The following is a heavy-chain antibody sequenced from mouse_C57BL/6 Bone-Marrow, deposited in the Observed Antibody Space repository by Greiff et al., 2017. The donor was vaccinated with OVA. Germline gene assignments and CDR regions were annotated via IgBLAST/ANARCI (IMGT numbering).Heavy chain of an antibody. J-gene: IGHJ4*01. CDR1: GFTFSSYA. CDR2: ISDGGSYT. Sequence: EVQLVESGGGLVKPGGSLKLSCAASGFTFSSYAMSWVRQTPEKRLEWVATISDGGSYTYYPDNVKGRFTISRDNAKNNLYLQMSHLKSEDTAMYYCARERYYGSSGYYAMDYWGQGTSVTVSS. CDR3: ARERYYGSSGYYAMDY. D-gene: IGHD1-1*01. V-gene: IGHV5-4*01.